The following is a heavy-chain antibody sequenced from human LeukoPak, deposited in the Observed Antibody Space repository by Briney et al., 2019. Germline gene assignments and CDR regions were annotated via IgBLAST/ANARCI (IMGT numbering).Heavy chain of an antibody. D-gene: IGHD3-3*01. Sequence: ASVKVSCKASGYTFTSYGISWVRQAPGQGLEWMGWISAYNGNTNYAQKLQGRVTMTTDTSTSTAYMELRSLRPDDTAVYYCARGYDFWSGYYTIDDAFDIWGQGTMVTVSS. J-gene: IGHJ3*02. CDR1: GYTFTSYG. CDR3: ARGYDFWSGYYTIDDAFDI. CDR2: ISAYNGNT. V-gene: IGHV1-18*01.